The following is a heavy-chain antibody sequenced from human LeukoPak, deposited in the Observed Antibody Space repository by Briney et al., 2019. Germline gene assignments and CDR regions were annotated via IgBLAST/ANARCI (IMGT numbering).Heavy chain of an antibody. CDR1: GXTFSNAW. D-gene: IGHD3-22*01. Sequence: GGSLRLSCAASGXTFSNAWLSWVRQAPGKGLEWVGRIRTSSEGEPTDYPGPVKGRFTISRDRSKDTVYLQMNSLKTEDTAVYYCTADFSHSSAWSFDYWGRGTLVTVSS. J-gene: IGHJ4*02. V-gene: IGHV3-15*01. CDR3: TADFSHSSAWSFDY. CDR2: IRTSSEGEPT.